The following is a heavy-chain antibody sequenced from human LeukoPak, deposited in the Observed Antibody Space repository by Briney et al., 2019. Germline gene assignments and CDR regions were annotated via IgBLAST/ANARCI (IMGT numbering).Heavy chain of an antibody. D-gene: IGHD1-26*01. CDR3: ARQMTPHGNFDY. J-gene: IGHJ4*02. CDR2: IGTGGDT. Sequence: PGRSLRLSCAASGFTFSAHAMHWVRQPTGKGLEWVSAIGTGGDTFYPGSVKGRFTISRENVKNSLYLQMNSLRAEDTAVYYCARQMTPHGNFDYWGQGTLVTVSS. V-gene: IGHV3-13*01. CDR1: GFTFSAHA.